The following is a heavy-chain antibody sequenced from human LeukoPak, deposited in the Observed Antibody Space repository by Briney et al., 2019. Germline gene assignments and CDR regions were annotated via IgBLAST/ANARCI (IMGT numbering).Heavy chain of an antibody. Sequence: SVKVSCKASGGTFSSYAISWLRQAPGQGLERMGGIIPIFGTANYAQKFQGRVTITTDESTSTAYMELSSLRSEDTAVYYRASSDSSGYYYSLDYWGQGTLVTVSS. CDR2: IIPIFGTA. J-gene: IGHJ4*02. CDR3: ASSDSSGYYYSLDY. D-gene: IGHD3-22*01. V-gene: IGHV1-69*05. CDR1: GGTFSSYA.